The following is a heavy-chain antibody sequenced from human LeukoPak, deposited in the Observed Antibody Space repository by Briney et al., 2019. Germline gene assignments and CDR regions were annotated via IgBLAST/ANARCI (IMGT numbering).Heavy chain of an antibody. Sequence: GGSLRLSCAASGFTFSGSALHWVRQASGKGLEWVGRIRSTANGYATAYAASVKGRFTISRDDSKNTAYLQMDSLKTEDTAVYYCAKRALTMIDSRYYYYMDVWGKGTTVTISS. CDR3: AKRALTMIDSRYYYYMDV. CDR1: GFTFSGSA. D-gene: IGHD3-22*01. J-gene: IGHJ6*03. V-gene: IGHV3-73*01. CDR2: IRSTANGYAT.